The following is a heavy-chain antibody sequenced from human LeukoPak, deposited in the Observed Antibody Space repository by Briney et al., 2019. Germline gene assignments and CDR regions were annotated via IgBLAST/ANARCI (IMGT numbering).Heavy chain of an antibody. J-gene: IGHJ4*02. D-gene: IGHD3-10*01. V-gene: IGHV3-23*01. CDR2: INANGINT. CDR3: ANDYRSGSFHDF. Sequence: GSLRLSCAASGFAFNFYAMSWVRQAPGKGLQWVSTINANGINTYYEDSVRGRFTISRDNSKNTLYLQMNTLRAEDTAVYYCANDYRSGSFHDFWGQGTLVTVSS. CDR1: GFAFNFYA.